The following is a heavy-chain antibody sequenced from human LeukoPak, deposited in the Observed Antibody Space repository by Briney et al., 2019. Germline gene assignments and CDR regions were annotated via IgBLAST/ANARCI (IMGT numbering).Heavy chain of an antibody. Sequence: PSETLSLTCTVSGGSISSGSYYWSWIRQPAGKGLEWIGRIYTSGTTNYNPSLKSRVTISVDTSKNQFSLKLSSVTAADTAVYYCATGGFWSGYLDYWGQGTLVTVSS. CDR1: GGSISSGSYY. CDR3: ATGGFWSGYLDY. V-gene: IGHV4-61*02. D-gene: IGHD3-3*01. J-gene: IGHJ4*02. CDR2: IYTSGTT.